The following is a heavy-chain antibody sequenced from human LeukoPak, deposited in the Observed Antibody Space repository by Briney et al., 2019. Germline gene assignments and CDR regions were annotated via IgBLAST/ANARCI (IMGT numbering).Heavy chain of an antibody. CDR2: ISGSGSNT. D-gene: IGHD3-10*01. V-gene: IGHV3-23*01. J-gene: IGHJ6*03. CDR1: GFTFSSYA. CDR3: ARSGRGVDSFYFYMDV. Sequence: PGGSLRLSCAASGFTFSSYAMTWVRQAPGKGLEWVSGISGSGSNTYYADSVKGRFTISRDNSKKTLYLQMNSLRAEDTAVYYCARSGRGVDSFYFYMDVWGKGTTVTVSS.